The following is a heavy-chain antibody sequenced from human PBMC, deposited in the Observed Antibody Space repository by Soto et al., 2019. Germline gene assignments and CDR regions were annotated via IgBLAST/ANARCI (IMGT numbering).Heavy chain of an antibody. Sequence: QVQLVQSGAEVKKPGASVKVSCKASGYTFTSYDINWVRQATGQGLEWMGWMNPNSGNTGYAQKFQGRVTMTRNTCITTAYIELSSLRSEDTGVYYGAREQQVRGFDPWGQGTLVTVSS. V-gene: IGHV1-8*01. CDR2: MNPNSGNT. CDR1: GYTFTSYD. CDR3: AREQQVRGFDP. J-gene: IGHJ5*02. D-gene: IGHD6-13*01.